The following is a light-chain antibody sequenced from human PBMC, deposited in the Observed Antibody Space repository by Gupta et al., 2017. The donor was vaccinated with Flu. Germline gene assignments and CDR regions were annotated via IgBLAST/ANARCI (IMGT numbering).Light chain of an antibody. CDR3: RSYTGGNTVV. J-gene: IGLJ2*01. Sequence: SGTISCTATSTGVGGNKYVSSYQHHPGNAHRLRMFEVNRRPAGVPGRFSGSKSDNTASLTVSGLRAEEDADYLCRSYTGGNTVVFGGGTKLTVL. CDR1: STGVGGNKY. V-gene: IGLV2-8*01. CDR2: EVN.